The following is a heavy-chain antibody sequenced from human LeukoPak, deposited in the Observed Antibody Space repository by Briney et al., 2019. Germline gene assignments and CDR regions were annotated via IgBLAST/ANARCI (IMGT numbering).Heavy chain of an antibody. CDR2: ISGYNSNT. CDR3: AREGYDFWSGFFGMDV. J-gene: IGHJ6*02. Sequence: ASVTVSCKASGYTFTSYGFSWVRQAPGHGLEWMGWISGYNSNTNYAQKLQGRVTMTTDTSTSTAYMELRSLRSDDTAVYYCAREGYDFWSGFFGMDVWGQGTTVTVSS. CDR1: GYTFTSYG. D-gene: IGHD3-3*01. V-gene: IGHV1-18*01.